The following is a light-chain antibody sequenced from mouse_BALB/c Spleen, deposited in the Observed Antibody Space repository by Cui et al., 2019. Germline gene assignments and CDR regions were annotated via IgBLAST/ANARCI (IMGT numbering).Light chain of an antibody. J-gene: IGKJ5*01. CDR1: SSVSY. V-gene: IGKV4-68*01. CDR3: QQWNSNPLT. CDR2: LTS. Sequence: IVLTQSPALMSASSGEKVTMTCSASSSVSYMYWYQQKPRASPKPWIYLTSNLASGVPARFSGSGSGTSYSLTISSVEAEDAATYYCQQWNSNPLTFGAGTKLELK.